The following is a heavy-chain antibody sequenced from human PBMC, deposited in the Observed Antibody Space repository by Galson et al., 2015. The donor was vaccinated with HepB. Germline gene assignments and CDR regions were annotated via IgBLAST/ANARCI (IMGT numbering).Heavy chain of an antibody. CDR1: GDSVSSNSAA. V-gene: IGHV6-1*01. J-gene: IGHJ5*02. Sequence: CAISGDSVSSNSAAWSWIRQSPSRGLEWLGRTYFRSKWYTDYAVSVKSRITIYPDTTKNQLSLQLNSVTPEDTAVYFCARGDSYGALDPWGQGILVTVSS. CDR3: ARGDSYGALDP. D-gene: IGHD5-18*01. CDR2: TYFRSKWYT.